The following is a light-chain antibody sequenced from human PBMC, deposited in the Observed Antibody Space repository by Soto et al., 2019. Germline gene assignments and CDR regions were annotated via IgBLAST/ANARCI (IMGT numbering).Light chain of an antibody. CDR2: GAS. CDR1: QSVSSSY. Sequence: IVLTQSPGTLSLSPWERATLSCRASQSVSSSYLAWYQQKPGQAPRLLIYGASSRATGIPDRFSGSGSGTDFTLTISSLQPDDFATYYCQQYNSYSGTFGQGTKVDIK. CDR3: QQYNSYSGT. J-gene: IGKJ1*01. V-gene: IGKV3-20*01.